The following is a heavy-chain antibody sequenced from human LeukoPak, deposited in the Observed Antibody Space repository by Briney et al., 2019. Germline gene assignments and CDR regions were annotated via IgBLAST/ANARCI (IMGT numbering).Heavy chain of an antibody. D-gene: IGHD3-22*01. CDR3: AHRTYYYDSSGYYPDAFDI. CDR1: GFSLSTSGVG. J-gene: IGHJ3*02. CDR2: IYWDDDK. V-gene: IGHV2-5*02. Sequence: ESGPTLVKPTQTLTLTCSFSGFSLSTSGVGVAWIRQPPGKALEWLALIYWDDDKRYSPSLKTRLTITKDTSKNQVVLTMTSMDPVDTATYFCAHRTYYYDSSGYYPDAFDIWGQGTLVTVSS.